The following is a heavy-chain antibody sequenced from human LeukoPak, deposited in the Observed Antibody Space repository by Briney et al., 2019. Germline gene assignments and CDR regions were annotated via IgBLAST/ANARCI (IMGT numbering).Heavy chain of an antibody. CDR1: VFIFSVYY. V-gene: IGHV3-11*06. Sequence: LSLFCAASVFIFSVYYMSWMRQAPGKGLEWGSYITSSSSYKNYTASVKGRFTISRDNAKNSLYLQMNSLRAEDTAVYYCARDQTRIAADWFDPWGQGTLVTVCS. CDR2: ITSSSSYK. J-gene: IGHJ5*02. D-gene: IGHD6-13*01. CDR3: ARDQTRIAADWFDP.